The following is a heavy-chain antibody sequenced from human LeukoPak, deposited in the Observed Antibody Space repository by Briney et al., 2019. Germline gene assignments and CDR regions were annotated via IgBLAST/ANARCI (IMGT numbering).Heavy chain of an antibody. D-gene: IGHD5-12*01. J-gene: IGHJ4*02. CDR1: GFTFSNYA. V-gene: IGHV3-23*01. CDR2: ISGSGGTT. CDR3: AKDPYRASSGLVDY. Sequence: GGSLRLSCATSGFTFSNYAVSWVRQAPGKGLEWVSSISGSGGTTYYADSVKGRFTISRDNSKNTLYLQMNSLRAEDTAVYHCAKDPYRASSGLVDYWGQGTLVTVSS.